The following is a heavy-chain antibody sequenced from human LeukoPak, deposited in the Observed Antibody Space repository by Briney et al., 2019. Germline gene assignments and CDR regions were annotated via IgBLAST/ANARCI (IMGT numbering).Heavy chain of an antibody. Sequence: SVKVSCKASGGTFSSYAINWVRQAPGQGLEWMGRIIPMLGTVNYAQKFQGRVTIIADKFTSTAYMELSSLRSDDTAVYYCAKPAGYISFSNWFDPWGQGTLVTVSS. CDR1: GGTFSSYA. CDR2: IIPMLGTV. J-gene: IGHJ5*02. V-gene: IGHV1-69*04. D-gene: IGHD6-13*01. CDR3: AKPAGYISFSNWFDP.